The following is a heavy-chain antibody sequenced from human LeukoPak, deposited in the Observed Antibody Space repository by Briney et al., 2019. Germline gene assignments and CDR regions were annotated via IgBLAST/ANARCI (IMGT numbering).Heavy chain of an antibody. D-gene: IGHD4-11*01. V-gene: IGHV3-21*01. CDR2: ISSSSSYI. CDR3: ARATLQYYFDY. J-gene: IGHJ4*02. CDR1: GFTFGSYS. Sequence: GGSLRLSCAPSGFTFGSYSMNWVRQAPGKGLEWVSSISSSSSYIYYADSVKGRFTISRDNAKNSLYLQMNSLRAEDTAVYYCARATLQYYFDYWGQGTLVTVSS.